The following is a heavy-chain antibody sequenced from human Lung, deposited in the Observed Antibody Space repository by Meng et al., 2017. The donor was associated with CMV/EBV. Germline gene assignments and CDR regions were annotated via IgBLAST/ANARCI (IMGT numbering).Heavy chain of an antibody. Sequence: ASVKVSCXXXCYTFSRYGISYVRQAPGQGLQWLGWVGGCDGDTNYAPEFRGRATMTTDTSTNTVYMELRSLTSDDTAVYYCARDWECLDRSDVFDIWGQGTTVTVSS. CDR3: ARDWECLDRSDVFDI. CDR2: VGGCDGDT. CDR1: CYTFSRYG. D-gene: IGHD3-9*01. V-gene: IGHV1-18*01. J-gene: IGHJ3*02.